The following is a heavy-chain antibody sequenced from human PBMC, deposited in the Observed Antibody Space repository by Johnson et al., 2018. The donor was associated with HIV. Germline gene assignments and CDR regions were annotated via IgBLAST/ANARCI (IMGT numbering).Heavy chain of an antibody. CDR1: GFTFSSYG. J-gene: IGHJ3*02. CDR2: IWYDGSNK. CDR3: AKDRDSSIWYGYDAFDI. V-gene: IGHV3-33*06. D-gene: IGHD6-13*01. Sequence: QEKLVESGGGVVQPGRSLRLSCAASGFTFSSYGMHWVRQAPGKGLEWVAVIWYDGSNKYYADSVEDRFTISRDNSKNTLYLQMNSLRAEDTAVYYCAKDRDSSIWYGYDAFDIWGQGTMVTVSS.